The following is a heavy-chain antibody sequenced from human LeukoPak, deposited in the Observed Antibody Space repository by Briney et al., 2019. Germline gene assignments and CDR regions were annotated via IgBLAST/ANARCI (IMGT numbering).Heavy chain of an antibody. V-gene: IGHV1-69*04. Sequence: ASVKVSCKASGGTFSSYAISWVRQAPGQGLEWMGRIIPILGIANYAQKFQDRVTITADKSTSTAYMELSSLRSEDTAVYYCARAQSAFTATTNVGQNYYYYGMDVWGQGTTVTVSS. CDR2: IIPILGIA. D-gene: IGHD5-18*01. J-gene: IGHJ6*02. CDR1: GGTFSSYA. CDR3: ARAQSAFTATTNVGQNYYYYGMDV.